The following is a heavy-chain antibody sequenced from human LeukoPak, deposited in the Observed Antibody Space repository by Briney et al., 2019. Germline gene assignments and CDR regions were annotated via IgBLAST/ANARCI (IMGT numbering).Heavy chain of an antibody. J-gene: IGHJ5*02. CDR2: INPNSGGT. CDR1: GYTFTGYY. D-gene: IGHD2-15*01. Sequence: GASVKVSCKASGYTFTGYYMHWVRQAPGQGLEWMGWINPNSGGTNYAQKFQGRVTMTRDTSISTAYMELSRLRSDDTAVYYCARGYRVVAATRNWFDPWGQGTLVTVSS. V-gene: IGHV1-2*02. CDR3: ARGYRVVAATRNWFDP.